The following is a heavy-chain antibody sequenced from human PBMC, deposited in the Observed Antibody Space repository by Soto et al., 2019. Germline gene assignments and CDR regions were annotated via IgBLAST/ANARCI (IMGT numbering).Heavy chain of an antibody. CDR2: IYPGDSDS. D-gene: IGHD3-10*01. J-gene: IGHJ6*02. CDR1: GYTFTSSW. V-gene: IGHV5-51*01. CDR3: ARQQRLGGSMEV. Sequence: GESLKISCEGSGYTFTSSWIGWVRQMPGKGLEWIVIIYPGDSDSRYSPSFQGQVTISADKSISTAYLQWSTLKASDTAMYYCARQQRLGGSMEVGGQGTTVNVSS.